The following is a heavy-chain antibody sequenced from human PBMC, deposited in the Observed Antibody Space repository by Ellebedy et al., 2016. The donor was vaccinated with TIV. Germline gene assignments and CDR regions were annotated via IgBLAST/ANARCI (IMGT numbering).Heavy chain of an antibody. D-gene: IGHD6-13*01. V-gene: IGHV3-48*01. J-gene: IGHJ3*02. CDR3: AAAAGAGDDAFDI. Sequence: GGSLRLXXAASGFTFSRYSMNWVRQAPGKGLEWVSYISSSSSTIYYADSVKGRFTISRDKAKNSLYLQMNSLRAEDTAVYYCAAAAGAGDDAFDIWGQGTMVTVPS. CDR1: GFTFSRYS. CDR2: ISSSSSTI.